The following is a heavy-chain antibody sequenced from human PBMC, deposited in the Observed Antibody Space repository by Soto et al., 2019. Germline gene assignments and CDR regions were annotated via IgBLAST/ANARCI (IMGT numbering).Heavy chain of an antibody. CDR3: ARDRDGGTYTYFDN. J-gene: IGHJ4*02. Sequence: QVQLVESGGGVVQPGRSLRLSCAASGFIFSAFGIHWVRQAPGKGLEWVAFLSHDGSNKYYADSVRGRFSISRDNSKNTVYLQMNSLRADDTAVYYCARDRDGGTYTYFDNRGQGTRVTVSS. CDR2: LSHDGSNK. V-gene: IGHV3-30*03. CDR1: GFIFSAFG. D-gene: IGHD1-26*01.